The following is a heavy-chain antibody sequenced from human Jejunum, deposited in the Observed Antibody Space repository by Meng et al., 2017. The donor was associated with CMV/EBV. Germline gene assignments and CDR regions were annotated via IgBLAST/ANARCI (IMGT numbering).Heavy chain of an antibody. D-gene: IGHD1/OR15-1a*01. CDR3: ARVVMAEQQLDY. Sequence: KASVYPFTDYFYHWVRQAPGQGLEWMGWMNPNSGGTRYAQKFQGKVTMTRDTSINMAYMELSGLTSADTAVYYCARVVMAEQQLDYWGQGTLVTVSS. CDR1: VYPFTDYF. V-gene: IGHV1-2*02. J-gene: IGHJ4*02. CDR2: MNPNSGGT.